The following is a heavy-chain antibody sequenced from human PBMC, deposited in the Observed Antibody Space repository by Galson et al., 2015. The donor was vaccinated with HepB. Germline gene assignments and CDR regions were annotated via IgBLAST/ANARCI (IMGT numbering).Heavy chain of an antibody. Sequence: SVKVSCKASGGTFSSYAISWVRQAPGQGLEWMGRIIPILGIANYAQKFQGRVTITADKSTSTAYMELSSLRSEDTAVYYCARDSPSPGYGDYYAFDIWGQGTMVTVSS. CDR1: GGTFSSYA. V-gene: IGHV1-69*04. J-gene: IGHJ3*02. CDR2: IIPILGIA. D-gene: IGHD4-17*01. CDR3: ARDSPSPGYGDYYAFDI.